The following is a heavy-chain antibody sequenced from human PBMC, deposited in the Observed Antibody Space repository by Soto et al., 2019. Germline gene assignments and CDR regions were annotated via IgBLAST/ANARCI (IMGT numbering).Heavy chain of an antibody. D-gene: IGHD2-15*01. CDR2: IGASGDNT. Sequence: EVQLLESGGGLGQPGGSLRLSCAASGFTFNRFAMTWVRQAPGKGLEWVSTIGASGDNTFYADSVKGRFTISRDNSGDTLCLQMNRLRAEASALYYCAKLGYCSGGTCYLDYYNGLDVWGQGTTVTVSS. CDR3: AKLGYCSGGTCYLDYYNGLDV. CDR1: GFTFNRFA. V-gene: IGHV3-23*01. J-gene: IGHJ6*02.